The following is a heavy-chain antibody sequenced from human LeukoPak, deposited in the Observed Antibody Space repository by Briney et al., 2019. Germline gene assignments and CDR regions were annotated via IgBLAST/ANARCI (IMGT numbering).Heavy chain of an antibody. J-gene: IGHJ6*04. CDR2: ISSSSSYI. Sequence: PGGSLRLSCAASGFTFSRYNMNWVRQAPGQGLEWVSSISSSSSYIYYADSVKGRFTISRDNAKNSLYLQMNSLGAEDTAVYYCAELGITMIGGVWGKGTTVTISS. CDR3: AELGITMIGGV. D-gene: IGHD3-10*02. V-gene: IGHV3-21*01. CDR1: GFTFSRYN.